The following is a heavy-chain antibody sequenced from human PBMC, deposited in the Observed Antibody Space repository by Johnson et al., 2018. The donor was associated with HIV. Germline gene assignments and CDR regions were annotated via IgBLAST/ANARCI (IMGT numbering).Heavy chain of an antibody. D-gene: IGHD3-10*01. CDR2: IYTGSDST. CDR1: GYSVTGYN. Sequence: VQLVESGGGLVQPGGSLRLSCAVSGYSVTGYNMNWVRQAPVKGLEWVSVIYTGSDSTSYTDSVKDRFTISRDSSKNTVYLQMNSLRAEDTAIYYCARADGSGSYFGFEIWGQGTMVTVSS. J-gene: IGHJ3*02. CDR3: ARADGSGSYFGFEI. V-gene: IGHV3-66*01.